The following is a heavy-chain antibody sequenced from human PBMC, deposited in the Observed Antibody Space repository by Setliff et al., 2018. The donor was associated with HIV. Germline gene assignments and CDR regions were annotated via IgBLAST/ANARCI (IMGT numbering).Heavy chain of an antibody. CDR2: INPTGDIT. V-gene: IGHV1-46*01. CDR3: ATLGVAVTGTVDY. Sequence: ASVKVSCKASGYTFSSNYMHWVRQAPGQGLEWMGLINPTGDITFYPQKFQARVTMTRDTSASTAYIEVSSLKSEDTAVYYCATLGVAVTGTVDYWGQGTLVTVSS. J-gene: IGHJ4*02. CDR1: GYTFSSNY. D-gene: IGHD6-19*01.